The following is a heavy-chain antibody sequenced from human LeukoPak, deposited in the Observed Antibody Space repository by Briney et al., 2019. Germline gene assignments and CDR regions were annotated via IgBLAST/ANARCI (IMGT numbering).Heavy chain of an antibody. Sequence: ASVKVSCKASGYTFTSYGISWVRQAPGQGLEWMGWISAYNGNTNYAQKLQGRVTMTTDTSTSKAYIELRRLRSDDTAVYYCASAKLRFLIGHSYYFDYWGQGTLVTVSS. CDR1: GYTFTSYG. CDR3: ASAKLRFLIGHSYYFDY. CDR2: ISAYNGNT. D-gene: IGHD3-3*01. J-gene: IGHJ4*02. V-gene: IGHV1-18*01.